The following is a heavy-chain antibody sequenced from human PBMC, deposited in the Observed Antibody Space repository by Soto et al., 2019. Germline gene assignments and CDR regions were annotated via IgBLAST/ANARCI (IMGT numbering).Heavy chain of an antibody. Sequence: SQTLSLTCAISGDSVSSNSAAWNWIRQSPSRGLEWLGRTYYRSKWNNDYAVSVKGRITINPDTSKNQFSLQLSSVTPEDTAVYYCASDSGRGSGWFENFTHWGQGTLVTVS. D-gene: IGHD6-19*01. CDR3: ASDSGRGSGWFENFTH. V-gene: IGHV6-1*01. J-gene: IGHJ1*01. CDR1: GDSVSSNSAA. CDR2: TYYRSKWNN.